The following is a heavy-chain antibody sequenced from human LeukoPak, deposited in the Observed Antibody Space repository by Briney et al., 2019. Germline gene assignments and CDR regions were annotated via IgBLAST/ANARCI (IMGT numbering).Heavy chain of an antibody. CDR2: IYTSGST. CDR1: GGSISSYY. CDR3: ARGPVATFGVINYYFDY. V-gene: IGHV4-4*07. J-gene: IGHJ4*02. Sequence: SETLSLTCTVSGGSISSYYWSWIRQPAGKGLEWIGRIYTSGSTNYNPSLKSRVTMSVDTFKNQFSLKLSSVTAADTAVFYCARGPVATFGVINYYFDYWGQGTLVTVSS. D-gene: IGHD3-3*01.